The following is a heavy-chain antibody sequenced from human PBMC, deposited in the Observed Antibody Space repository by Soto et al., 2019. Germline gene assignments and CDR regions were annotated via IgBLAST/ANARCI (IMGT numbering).Heavy chain of an antibody. CDR3: ARERAVAGNDY. D-gene: IGHD6-19*01. CDR1: GYTFTSYD. Sequence: QVQLVQSVAEVQKPGASVNVSCKASGYTFTSYDITWVRQATGQGLEWMGWMNPNSGNTGYAQKFQGRVTMTRNTSIRKPYMELSSLRAEDTAVSYCARERAVAGNDYWGQGTLGTFSA. CDR2: MNPNSGNT. J-gene: IGHJ4*02. V-gene: IGHV1-8*01.